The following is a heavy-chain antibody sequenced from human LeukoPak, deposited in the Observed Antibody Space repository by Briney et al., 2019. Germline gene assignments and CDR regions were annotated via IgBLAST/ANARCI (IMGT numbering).Heavy chain of an antibody. V-gene: IGHV3-7*01. CDR1: RFTFTTFW. Sequence: GGSLRLFCAASRFTFTTFWMSWVRQAPGKGLEWVADINQDGSMKKYVDSVKGRFTISRDNAKSSLYLEMNSLRAEDTAVYYCARPTLFGEVFDIWGQGTMVTVSS. CDR3: ARPTLFGEVFDI. CDR2: INQDGSMK. D-gene: IGHD3-10*02. J-gene: IGHJ3*02.